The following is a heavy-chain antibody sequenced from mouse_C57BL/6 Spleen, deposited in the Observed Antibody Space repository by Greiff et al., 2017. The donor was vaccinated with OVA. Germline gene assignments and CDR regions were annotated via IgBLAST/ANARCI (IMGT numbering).Heavy chain of an antibody. V-gene: IGHV3-6*01. J-gene: IGHJ4*01. Sequence: EVKLQESGPGLVKPSQSLSLTCSVTGYSITSGYYWNWIRQFPGNKLEWMGYISYDGSNNYNPSLKNRISITRDTSKNQFFLKLNSVTTEDTATYYCARGGYVNAMDYWGQGTSVTVSS. CDR3: ARGGYVNAMDY. CDR2: ISYDGSN. D-gene: IGHD3-1*01. CDR1: GYSITSGYY.